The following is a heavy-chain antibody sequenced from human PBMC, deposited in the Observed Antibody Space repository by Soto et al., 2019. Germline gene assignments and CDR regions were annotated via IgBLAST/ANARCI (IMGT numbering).Heavy chain of an antibody. CDR1: GFAFSRHG. J-gene: IGHJ3*02. D-gene: IGHD2-15*01. Sequence: EVQLVESGGGLVQPGGSLRLSCAASGFAFSRHGLHWVRQAPGKGLEYVSAISGDAFSTYYANSVKGKFTISRDNSKNKLYLQMGSLGTEDTAVYVCAREKAAFDAFDIWGQGTMVTVSS. CDR3: AREKAAFDAFDI. V-gene: IGHV3-64*01. CDR2: ISGDAFST.